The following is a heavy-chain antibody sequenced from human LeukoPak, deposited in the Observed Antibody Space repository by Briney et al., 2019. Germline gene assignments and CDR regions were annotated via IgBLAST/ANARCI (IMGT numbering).Heavy chain of an antibody. V-gene: IGHV4-34*01. Sequence: SETLSLTCAVYGGSFSGYYWSWIRQPPGKGLEWIGEINHSGSTNYNPSLKSRVTISVDTSKNQFSLKLSSVTAADTAVYYCARDATGSTVTTYRAGLRTRTDAFDIWGQGTMVTVSS. CDR1: GGSFSGYY. CDR2: INHSGST. CDR3: ARDATGSTVTTYRAGLRTRTDAFDI. D-gene: IGHD4-11*01. J-gene: IGHJ3*02.